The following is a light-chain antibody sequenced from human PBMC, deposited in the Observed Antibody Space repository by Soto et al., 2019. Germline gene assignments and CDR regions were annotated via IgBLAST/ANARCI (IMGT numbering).Light chain of an antibody. Sequence: QSALTQPRSVSGSPGQSITISCTGTSSDVSAYNYVSWYQQHPGKAPKIMIYDVSKRPSGVPDRFSGSKFGNTASLTISGLQTEDEADYYCCSYAGRYTRVFGGGTKVTVL. CDR1: SSDVSAYNY. J-gene: IGLJ3*02. V-gene: IGLV2-11*01. CDR2: DVS. CDR3: CSYAGRYTRV.